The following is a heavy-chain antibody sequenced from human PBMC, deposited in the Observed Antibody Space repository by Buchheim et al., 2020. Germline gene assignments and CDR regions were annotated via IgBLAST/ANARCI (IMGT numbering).Heavy chain of an antibody. D-gene: IGHD3-3*01. J-gene: IGHJ4*02. V-gene: IGHV3-48*01. Sequence: EVQLVESGGGLVQPGGSLRLSCAASGFTFSSYSMNWVRQAPGKGLEWVSYISSSSSTIYYADSVKGRFTISRDNAKNSLHLQMNSLRAEDTAVYYCARDRMGDYDFWSGSKPGDYWGQGTL. CDR1: GFTFSSYS. CDR3: ARDRMGDYDFWSGSKPGDY. CDR2: ISSSSSTI.